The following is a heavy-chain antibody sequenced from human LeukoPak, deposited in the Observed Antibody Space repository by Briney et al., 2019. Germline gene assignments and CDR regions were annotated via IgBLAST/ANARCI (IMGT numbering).Heavy chain of an antibody. V-gene: IGHV3-23*03. CDR2: TYSGGTT. CDR1: GFTFSNSA. J-gene: IGHJ4*02. Sequence: PGGSLRLSCAASGFTFSNSAMSWVRQAPGKGLEWVSVTYSGGTTYYADSVEGRFTISRDNSKNTLYLQMNSLRTEDTAVYYCAKEGGLGYCSTTSCAFAHWGRGTLVTVSS. D-gene: IGHD2-2*01. CDR3: AKEGGLGYCSTTSCAFAH.